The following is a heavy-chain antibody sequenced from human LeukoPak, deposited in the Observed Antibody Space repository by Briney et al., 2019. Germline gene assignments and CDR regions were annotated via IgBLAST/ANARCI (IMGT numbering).Heavy chain of an antibody. CDR1: GGSISSYY. D-gene: IGHD6-13*01. CDR2: INHSGST. V-gene: IGHV4-34*01. Sequence: PSETLSLTCTVSGGSISSYYWSWIRQPPGKGLEWIGEINHSGSTNYNPSLKSRVTISVDTSKNQFPLKLSSVTAADTAVYYCARGSIAAAGTRGRNWFDPWGQGTLVTVSS. CDR3: ARGSIAAAGTRGRNWFDP. J-gene: IGHJ5*02.